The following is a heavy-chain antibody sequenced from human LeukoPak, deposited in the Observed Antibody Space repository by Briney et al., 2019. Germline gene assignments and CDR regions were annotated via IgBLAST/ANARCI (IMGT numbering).Heavy chain of an antibody. CDR3: AKRGVVIRVILVGFHKEAYYFDS. Sequence: GGSLRLSCAASGFTFSSYSMNWVRQAPGKGLEWVSSISSSSSYIYYADSVKGRFTISRDNAKNSLYLQMNSLRAEDAAVYFCAKRGVVIRVILVGFHKEAYYFDSWGQGALVTISS. CDR2: ISSSSSYI. J-gene: IGHJ4*02. CDR1: GFTFSSYS. V-gene: IGHV3-21*04. D-gene: IGHD3-22*01.